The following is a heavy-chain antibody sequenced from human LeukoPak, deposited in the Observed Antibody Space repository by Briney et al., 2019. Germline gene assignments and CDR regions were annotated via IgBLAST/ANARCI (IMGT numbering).Heavy chain of an antibody. J-gene: IGHJ5*02. CDR3: ARDRVAAAGTNWFDP. Sequence: GGSLRLSCAASGFTFSSYSMNWVRQAPGKGLEWMGGFDPEDGETIYAQKFQGRVTMTEDTSTDTAYMELNSLRAEDTAVYYCARDRVAAAGTNWFDPWGQGTLVTVS. V-gene: IGHV1-24*01. CDR1: GFTFSSYS. CDR2: FDPEDGET. D-gene: IGHD6-13*01.